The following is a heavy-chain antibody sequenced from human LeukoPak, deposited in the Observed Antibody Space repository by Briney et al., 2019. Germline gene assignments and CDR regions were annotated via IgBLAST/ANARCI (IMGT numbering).Heavy chain of an antibody. V-gene: IGHV4-59*01. Sequence: SETLSLTCTVSGGSISSYYWSWIRQPPGKGLEWIGYIYYSGSTNYNPSLKSRVTISVDTSKNQFSLKLSSVTAADTAVYYCARTGNSGTVDYWGREPWSPCPQ. J-gene: IGHJ4*02. CDR2: IYYSGST. CDR1: GGSISSYY. D-gene: IGHD4-23*01. CDR3: ARTGNSGTVDY.